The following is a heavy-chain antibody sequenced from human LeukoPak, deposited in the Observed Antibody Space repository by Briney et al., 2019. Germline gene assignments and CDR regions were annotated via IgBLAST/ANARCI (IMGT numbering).Heavy chain of an antibody. J-gene: IGHJ4*02. D-gene: IGHD3-22*01. V-gene: IGHV3-30*02. Sequence: GGSLRLSCAASGFTFRSYGMHWVRQAPGKGLEWVAFIRYDGSNKYYADSVKGRFTISRDNSKNTLYLQMNGPRAEDTAVYYCAKKASSGYYYAFDYWGQGTLVTVSS. CDR2: IRYDGSNK. CDR1: GFTFRSYG. CDR3: AKKASSGYYYAFDY.